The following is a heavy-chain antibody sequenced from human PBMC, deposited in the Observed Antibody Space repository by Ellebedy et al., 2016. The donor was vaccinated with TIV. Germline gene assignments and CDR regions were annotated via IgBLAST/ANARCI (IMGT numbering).Heavy chain of an antibody. D-gene: IGHD3-3*01. Sequence: SETLSLXXAVSGGSISSGGYSWSWIRQPPGKGLEWIGYIYHSGSTYYNPSLKSRVTISVDTSKNQFSLKLSSVTAADTAVYYCARGRRTIFGVVNHNWFDPWGQGTLVTVSS. CDR1: GGSISSGGYS. CDR2: IYHSGST. V-gene: IGHV4-30-2*01. J-gene: IGHJ5*02. CDR3: ARGRRTIFGVVNHNWFDP.